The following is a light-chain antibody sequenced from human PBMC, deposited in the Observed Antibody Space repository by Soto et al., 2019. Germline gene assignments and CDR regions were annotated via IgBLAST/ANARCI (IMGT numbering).Light chain of an antibody. CDR2: MAS. V-gene: IGKV1-5*03. J-gene: IGKJ2*01. Sequence: DIQMTQSPSTLSASVGDRVTITCRASQSISSWLAWYQQKPGKAPKLLIYMASSLESGVPSRFSGSGSGTEFTLTISSLQPDDFATYYCQQYNSSFGQGTKVDIK. CDR1: QSISSW. CDR3: QQYNSS.